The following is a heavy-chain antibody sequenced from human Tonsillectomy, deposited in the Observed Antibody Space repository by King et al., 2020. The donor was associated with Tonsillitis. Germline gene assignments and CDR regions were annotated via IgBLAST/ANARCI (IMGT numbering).Heavy chain of an antibody. V-gene: IGHV3-33*01. CDR2: ISYDGVRQ. CDR3: ARDRLYSSNWGIDY. CDR1: GFAFRSYG. J-gene: IGHJ4*02. Sequence: VQLVESGGGVVQPGRSLRLSCASSGFAFRSYGMHWVRQAPGKGLEWVAVISYDGVRQNYADSVKGRFTISRDNSKNTLYLQINSLRAEDTAVYYCARDRLYSSNWGIDYWGQGALVTVSS. D-gene: IGHD6-13*01.